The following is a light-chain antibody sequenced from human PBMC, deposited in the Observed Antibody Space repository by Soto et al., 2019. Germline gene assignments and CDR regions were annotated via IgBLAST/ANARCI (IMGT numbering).Light chain of an antibody. CDR3: SSYTSRNTQI. V-gene: IGLV2-14*01. CDR2: GVS. Sequence: QSVLTQPASVSGSPGQSITISCTGTSSDVGGYNFVSWYQQYPGKAPKLMIYGVSNRPSGVSNRFSGSKSGNTASLTISGLQAEDEADYYCSSYTSRNTQIFGGGTKVTVL. CDR1: SSDVGGYNF. J-gene: IGLJ2*01.